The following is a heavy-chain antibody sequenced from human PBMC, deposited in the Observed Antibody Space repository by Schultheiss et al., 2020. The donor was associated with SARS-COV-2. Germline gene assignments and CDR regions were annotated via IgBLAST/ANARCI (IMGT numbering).Heavy chain of an antibody. CDR3: ARGKVRRGYYYYYYGMDV. CDR2: ISYDGSNK. V-gene: IGHV3-30*03. Sequence: GESLKISCAASGFTFSSYGMHWVRQAPGKGLEWVAVISYDGSNKYYADSVKGRFTISRDNSKNTLYLQMNSLRAEDTAVYYCARGKVRRGYYYYYYGMDVWGQGTTVTVSS. J-gene: IGHJ6*02. CDR1: GFTFSSYG. D-gene: IGHD1-1*01.